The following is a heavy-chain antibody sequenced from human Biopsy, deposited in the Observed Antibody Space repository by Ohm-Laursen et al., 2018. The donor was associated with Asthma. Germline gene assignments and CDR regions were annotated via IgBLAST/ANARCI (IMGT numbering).Heavy chain of an antibody. Sequence: SSVTVSCKISGYSLTDLSMHWVRQAPGQGLEWMGGHDHEESGTVNARRFQGRVTMTEDTSTDTAFMELSSLSSDDTAVYYCASDYPKDYVRYNFQFWGQGTLVTVSS. J-gene: IGHJ4*02. CDR3: ASDYPKDYVRYNFQF. CDR1: GYSLTDLS. CDR2: HDHEESGT. V-gene: IGHV1-24*01. D-gene: IGHD4-17*01.